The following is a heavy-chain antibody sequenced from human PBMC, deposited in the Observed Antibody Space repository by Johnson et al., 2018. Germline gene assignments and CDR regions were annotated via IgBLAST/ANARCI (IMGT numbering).Heavy chain of an antibody. V-gene: IGHV3-7*01. Sequence: VQLVQSGGGLVQPGGSLRLSCAASGFTFSDYWMSWVRQAPGKGLEWVANIKQDGSEKHYVDSVKGRFTISRDNAKNSLYLQMNSRGAEDTAVYYCARQPVDWSSTTCYYVYDGMDVWGQGTTVTGAS. CDR1: GFTFSDYW. J-gene: IGHJ6*02. CDR3: ARQPVDWSSTTCYYVYDGMDV. CDR2: IKQDGSEK. D-gene: IGHD2-2*01.